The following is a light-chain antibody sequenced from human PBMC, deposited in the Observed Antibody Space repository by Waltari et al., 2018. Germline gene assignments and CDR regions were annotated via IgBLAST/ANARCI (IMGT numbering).Light chain of an antibody. CDR3: QQYDVSPLT. V-gene: IGKV3-20*01. Sequence: TFLAWYKQKPGPAPTLRISGAFSRATGIPDRFTGSGAGTDFSLTSSSLEPEDFATYYCQQYDVSPLTFGGGTTVEIK. CDR2: GAF. J-gene: IGKJ4*01. CDR1: TF.